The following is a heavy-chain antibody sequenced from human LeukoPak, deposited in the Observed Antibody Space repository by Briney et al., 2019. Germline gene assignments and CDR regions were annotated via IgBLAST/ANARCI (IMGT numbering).Heavy chain of an antibody. D-gene: IGHD2-8*02. CDR2: ISARADST. V-gene: IGHV3-23*01. J-gene: IGHJ3*02. CDR3: AKTYMWSIDAFHI. Sequence: GGSLRLSCVVSGFTFSSYSINWVRQAPGKGLEWVSGISARADSTYYADSVKGRVTISRDNSKNTLFLQLNSLRAEDAAVYYCAKTYMWSIDAFHIWGQGTMVTVSS. CDR1: GFTFSSYS.